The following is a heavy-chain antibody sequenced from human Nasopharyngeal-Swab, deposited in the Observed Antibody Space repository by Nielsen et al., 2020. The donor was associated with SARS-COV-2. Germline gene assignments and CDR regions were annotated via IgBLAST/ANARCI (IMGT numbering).Heavy chain of an antibody. D-gene: IGHD6-13*01. J-gene: IGHJ5*02. Sequence: ASVKVSCKASGYTFTSYAMNWVRQAPGQGLEWMEWINTNTGNPTYAQGFTGRFVFSLDTSVSTAYLQISSLKAEDTAVYYCARKGAAADLYNWFDPWGQGTLVTVSS. V-gene: IGHV7-4-1*02. CDR2: INTNTGNP. CDR1: GYTFTSYA. CDR3: ARKGAAADLYNWFDP.